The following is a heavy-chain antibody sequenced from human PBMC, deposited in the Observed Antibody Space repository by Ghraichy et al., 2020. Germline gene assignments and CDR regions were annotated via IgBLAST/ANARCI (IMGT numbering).Heavy chain of an antibody. D-gene: IGHD4-17*01. CDR1: GGSISSYY. V-gene: IGHV4-59*01. J-gene: IGHJ4*02. CDR2: IYYSGST. Sequence: SQTLSLTCTVSGGSISSYYWSWIRQPPGKGLEWIGYIYYSGSTNYNPSLKSRVTISVDTSKNQFSLKLSSVTAADTAVYYCARGRDGDYDGFDYWGQGTLVTVSS. CDR3: ARGRDGDYDGFDY.